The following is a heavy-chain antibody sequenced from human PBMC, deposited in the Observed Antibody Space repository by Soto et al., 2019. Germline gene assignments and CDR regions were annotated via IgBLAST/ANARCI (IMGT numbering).Heavy chain of an antibody. V-gene: IGHV4-39*01. D-gene: IGHD2-2*01. CDR1: GGSISGSSYY. Sequence: SETLSLTCTVSGGSISGSSYYWGWIRQPPGKGLEWIGSIYYSGSTYYSPSLKSRVTISVDTSKNQFSLKLSSVTAADTAVYYCASRVVPAATFDYWGQETLVTVSS. CDR2: IYYSGST. CDR3: ASRVVPAATFDY. J-gene: IGHJ4*02.